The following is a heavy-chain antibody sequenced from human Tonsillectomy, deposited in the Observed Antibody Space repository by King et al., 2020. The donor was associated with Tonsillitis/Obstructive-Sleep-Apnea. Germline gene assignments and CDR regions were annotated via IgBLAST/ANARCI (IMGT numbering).Heavy chain of an antibody. CDR2: ISYDGSNK. V-gene: IGHV3-30*18. CDR1: GFTFSSYG. Sequence: VQLVESGGGVVQPGRSLRLSCAASGFTFSSYGMHWVRQAPGKGLEWVAVISYDGSNKYYADSVKGRLTISRDNSKNTLYLQMNSLRAEDTAVYYCAKAYWELLRGWYFDYWGQGTLVTVSS. CDR3: AKAYWELLRGWYFDY. J-gene: IGHJ4*02. D-gene: IGHD1-26*01.